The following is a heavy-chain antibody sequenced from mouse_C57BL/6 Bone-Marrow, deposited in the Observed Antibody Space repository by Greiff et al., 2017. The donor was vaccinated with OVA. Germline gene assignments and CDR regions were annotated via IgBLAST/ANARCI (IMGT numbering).Heavy chain of an antibody. V-gene: IGHV1-64*01. Sequence: QVQLQQPGAELVKPGASVKLSCKASGYTFTSYWMHWVKQRPGQGLEWIGMIHPNSGSTNYNEKFKSKAKLTVDKSSSTAYMQLSSLTSEDSAVYYCARNTMSTRVLSYWYFDVWGTGTTVTVSS. CDR3: ARNTMSTRVLSYWYFDV. D-gene: IGHD2-4*01. J-gene: IGHJ1*03. CDR1: GYTFTSYW. CDR2: IHPNSGST.